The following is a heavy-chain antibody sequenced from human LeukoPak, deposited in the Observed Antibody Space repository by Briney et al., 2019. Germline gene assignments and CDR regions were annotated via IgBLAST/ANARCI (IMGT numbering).Heavy chain of an antibody. J-gene: IGHJ5*02. V-gene: IGHV4-34*01. CDR1: GGSFSGYY. Sequence: PSETLSLTCAVYGGSFSGYYWSWIRQPPGKGLEWIGEINHSGSTNYNPSLKSRVTISVDTSKNQFSLKLGSVTAADTAVYYCARGRGWWELLKSWFDPWGQGTLVTVSS. D-gene: IGHD1-26*01. CDR2: INHSGST. CDR3: ARGRGWWELLKSWFDP.